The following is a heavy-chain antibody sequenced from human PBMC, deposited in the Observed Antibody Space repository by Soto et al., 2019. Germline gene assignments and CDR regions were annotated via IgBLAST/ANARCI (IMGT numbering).Heavy chain of an antibody. J-gene: IGHJ3*02. D-gene: IGHD3-16*02. CDR2: IYYSGSI. CDR1: GGSISSYY. Sequence: SETLSLTCTVSGGSISSYYWSWIRQPQGKGLERIGYIYYSGSINYNPSLKSRFTISVDTSKNQFSLKLISVTASYMALYFCARLGLGGVIVSAFDIWGQGTMVTVSS. V-gene: IGHV4-59*08. CDR3: ARLGLGGVIVSAFDI.